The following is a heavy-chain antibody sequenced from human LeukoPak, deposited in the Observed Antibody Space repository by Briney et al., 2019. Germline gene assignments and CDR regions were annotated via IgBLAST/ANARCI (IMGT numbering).Heavy chain of an antibody. D-gene: IGHD3-22*01. CDR2: INPNSGGT. V-gene: IGHV1-2*06. CDR3: ARTVELNYDSSGYYANWFDP. CDR1: GYTFTGYY. J-gene: IGHJ5*02. Sequence: GASVKVSCKASGYTFTGYYMHWVRQAPGQGVEWMGRINPNSGGTNYAQKFQGRVTMTRDTSISTAYMELSRLRSDDTAVYYCARTVELNYDSSGYYANWFDPWGQGTLVTVSS.